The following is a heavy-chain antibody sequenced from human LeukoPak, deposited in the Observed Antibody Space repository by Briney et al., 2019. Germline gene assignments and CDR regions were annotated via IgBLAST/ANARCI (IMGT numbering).Heavy chain of an antibody. CDR2: IYHSGST. J-gene: IGHJ4*02. CDR1: GYSISSGYY. D-gene: IGHD1-26*01. Sequence: PSETLSLTCTVSGYSISSGYYWGWIRQPPGKGLEWIGSIYHSGSTYYNPSLKSRVTISVDTSKNQFSLKLSSVTAADTAVYYCARFGGSYHYFDYWGQGTLVTVSS. V-gene: IGHV4-38-2*02. CDR3: ARFGGSYHYFDY.